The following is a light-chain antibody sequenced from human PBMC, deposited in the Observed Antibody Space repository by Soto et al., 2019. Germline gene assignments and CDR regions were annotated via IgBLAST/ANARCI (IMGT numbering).Light chain of an antibody. CDR3: QQRSNWPRWT. J-gene: IGKJ1*01. V-gene: IGKV3-11*01. Sequence: EIVLTQSPATLSLSPGERATLSCRASQSVSSYLAWYQQKPGQAPRLLIYDASNRATGIPARFSGSGSGTDFTRTISSLEPEDFSVYYCQQRSNWPRWTFGQGTMVEIK. CDR1: QSVSSY. CDR2: DAS.